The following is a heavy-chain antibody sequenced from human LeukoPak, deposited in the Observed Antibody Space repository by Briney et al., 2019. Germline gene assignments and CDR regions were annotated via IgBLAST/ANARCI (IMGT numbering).Heavy chain of an antibody. CDR1: GFXXXXXX. J-gene: IGHJ6*02. Sequence: GGSLRLSCAASGFXXXXXXXXXVXXXPGXXXXXVXXXYXGCSTSYADSVKGRFTISRDNSKNTLYLQMNSLRAEDTAVYYCAXDSITGPLYYGMDVWGQGTTVTVSS. CDR3: AXDSITGPLYYGMDV. D-gene: IGHD1-20*01. CDR2: XYXGCST. V-gene: IGHV3-66*01.